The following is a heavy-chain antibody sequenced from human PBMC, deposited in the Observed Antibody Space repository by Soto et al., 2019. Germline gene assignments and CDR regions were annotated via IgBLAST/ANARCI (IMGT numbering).Heavy chain of an antibody. CDR1: GGSITNDDYY. D-gene: IGHD4-17*01. J-gene: IGHJ6*02. Sequence: SETLSLTCTVSGGSITNDDYYWSWIRQPPGKGLEWIGHIYYNGNTYYNPSLKGRLTMSLDTSQNQFSLHLTSVIAADSASYFCARATTVTSSFFYYGLDVWGQGTTVTVS. CDR2: IYYNGNT. V-gene: IGHV4-30-4*08. CDR3: ARATTVTSSFFYYGLDV.